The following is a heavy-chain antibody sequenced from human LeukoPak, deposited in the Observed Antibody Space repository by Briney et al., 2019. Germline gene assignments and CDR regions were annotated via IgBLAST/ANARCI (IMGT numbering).Heavy chain of an antibody. CDR2: IYYSGTT. CDR1: GGSISSSTYY. Sequence: PSETLSLTCTVSGGSISSSTYYWGWIRQPPGKGLEWIGSIYYSGTTYYNPSLKSRVTISVDTSKNQFSLKLSSVSATDTAVYYCARAVSYYHYGMDVWGQGTTVTVSS. J-gene: IGHJ6*02. D-gene: IGHD3-3*02. CDR3: ARAVSYYHYGMDV. V-gene: IGHV4-39*01.